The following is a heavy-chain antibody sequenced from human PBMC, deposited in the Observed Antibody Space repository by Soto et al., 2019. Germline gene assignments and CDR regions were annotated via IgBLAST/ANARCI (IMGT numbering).Heavy chain of an antibody. CDR3: AREDSIIIPDVSDF. J-gene: IGHJ4*02. D-gene: IGHD3-22*01. CDR1: GFAFNNYG. CDR2: ISKSDYT. V-gene: IGHV3-21*01. Sequence: GGSLRLSCTVSGFAFNNYGINWVRQAPGKGLEWVSSISKSDYTYYSDSVKGRFTISRDNAKNSVSLQMNTLRVEDTAVYYCAREDSIIIPDVSDFWGQGTLVTVSS.